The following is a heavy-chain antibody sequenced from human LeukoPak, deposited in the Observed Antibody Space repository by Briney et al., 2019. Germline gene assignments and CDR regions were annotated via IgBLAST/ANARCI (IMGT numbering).Heavy chain of an antibody. Sequence: GGSLRLSCAASGFTFSYAWVSWVRQAPGKGLEWVGRIKSKSDGETTDYAAPVKGRFTISRDDSEDTLYLQMNSLTIEDTAVYYCAKEDGNYGSGRYHYFDYWGQGTLVTVS. V-gene: IGHV3-15*01. J-gene: IGHJ4*02. CDR2: IKSKSDGETT. D-gene: IGHD3-10*01. CDR1: GFTFSYAW. CDR3: AKEDGNYGSGRYHYFDY.